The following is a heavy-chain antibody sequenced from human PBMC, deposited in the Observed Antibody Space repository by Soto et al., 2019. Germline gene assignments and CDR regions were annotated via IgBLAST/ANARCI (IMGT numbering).Heavy chain of an antibody. D-gene: IGHD3-22*01. J-gene: IGHJ6*02. V-gene: IGHV3-30*09. CDR2: ISYDGSDK. CDR1: GFTYTDFA. Sequence: VQLVESGGGEVQPGRSLRLSCAASGFTYTDFALHWVRQAPGKGLEWVAIISYDGSDKYYADSVKGRFAISRDNPKNTRYLEMNSLRPEDTAVYFCARRAWDSYYAIDFWGQRTTVTVFS. CDR3: ARRAWDSYYAIDF.